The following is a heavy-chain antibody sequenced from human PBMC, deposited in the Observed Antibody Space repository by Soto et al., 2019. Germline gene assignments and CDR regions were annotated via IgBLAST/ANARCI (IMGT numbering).Heavy chain of an antibody. CDR3: AKEAPRRSYADQ. CDR2: VSGSGDRT. J-gene: IGHJ4*02. D-gene: IGHD1-26*01. CDR1: AFTVSSYA. V-gene: IGHV3-23*01. Sequence: EVQLLESGGGLVKPGGSLRLSCAASAFTVSSYAMSWVRQAPGKGLEWVSAVSGSGDRTYYTDSVKGRFTISRDNSKSTLYLQMNSLRVEDTAVYYCAKEAPRRSYADQWGQGTLVTVSS.